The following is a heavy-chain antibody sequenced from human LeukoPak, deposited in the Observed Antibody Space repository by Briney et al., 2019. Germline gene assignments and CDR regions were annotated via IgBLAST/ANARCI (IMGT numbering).Heavy chain of an antibody. V-gene: IGHV4-59*01. CDR3: ARTTEGGYSYGYFYYYYMDV. CDR1: GDSISSYY. J-gene: IGHJ6*03. Sequence: PSETLSLTCTVSGDSISSYYCSWIRQPPGKGLEWIGYIYYSGSTNYNPSLKSRVTISVDTSKNQFSLKLSSVTAADTAVYYCARTTEGGYSYGYFYYYYMDVWGKGTTVTISS. CDR2: IYYSGST. D-gene: IGHD5-18*01.